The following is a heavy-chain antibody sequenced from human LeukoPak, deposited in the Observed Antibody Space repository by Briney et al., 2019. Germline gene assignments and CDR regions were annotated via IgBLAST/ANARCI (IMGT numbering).Heavy chain of an antibody. J-gene: IGHJ6*03. D-gene: IGHD5-24*01. CDR1: GITFSSHA. CDR3: AKGGAATMRDGYNYYYYYMEV. CDR2: ISGSGGHT. V-gene: IGHV3-23*01. Sequence: GGSLRLSCAASGITFSSHAMSWVRQAPGKGLEWVSLISGSGGHTYYGDSVKGRFTISRDNSTNRLYLQMNSLRPEDTAVYYCAKGGAATMRDGYNYYYYYMEVWGRRTTVTVSS.